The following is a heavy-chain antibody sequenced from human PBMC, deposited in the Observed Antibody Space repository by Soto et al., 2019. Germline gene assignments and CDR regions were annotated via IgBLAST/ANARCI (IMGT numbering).Heavy chain of an antibody. CDR1: GYTFTSYG. CDR2: ISAYNGNT. Sequence: ASVKVSCKASGYTFTSYGISWVRQAPGQGLEWMGWISAYNGNTNYAQKLQGRVTMTTDTSTSTAYMELRSLRSDDTAVYYCAKDLSRWPHYAFDSWGQGTLVTVSS. V-gene: IGHV1-18*01. D-gene: IGHD4-17*01. CDR3: AKDLSRWPHYAFDS. J-gene: IGHJ5*01.